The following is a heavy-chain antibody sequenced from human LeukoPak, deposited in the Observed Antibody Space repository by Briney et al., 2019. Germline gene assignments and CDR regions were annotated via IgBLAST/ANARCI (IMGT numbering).Heavy chain of an antibody. V-gene: IGHV3-30-3*01. J-gene: IGHJ4*02. CDR2: ISYDGSNK. CDR1: GFTFSSYA. CDR3: ARDADGGVDY. Sequence: GGSLRLSCAASGFTFSSYAMHWVRQAPGKGLEWVAVISYDGSNKYYADSVKGRFTISRDNSKNTLYLQMNSLRAEDTAVYYCARDADGGVDYWGQGTLVTVSS. D-gene: IGHD3-3*01.